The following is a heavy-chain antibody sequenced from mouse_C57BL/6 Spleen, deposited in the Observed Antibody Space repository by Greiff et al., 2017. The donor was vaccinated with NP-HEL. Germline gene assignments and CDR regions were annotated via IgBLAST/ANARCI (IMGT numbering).Heavy chain of an antibody. V-gene: IGHV1-69*01. CDR3: ARMNYGRSFAY. Sequence: QVQLQQPGAELVMPGASVKLSCKASGYTFTSYWMHWVKQRPGQGLEWIGELDPSDSYTNYNQQFKGKSTLTVDKSSSTAYMQLSSLTSEDSAVYYCARMNYGRSFAYWGQGTLVTVSA. D-gene: IGHD1-1*01. CDR2: LDPSDSYT. J-gene: IGHJ3*01. CDR1: GYTFTSYW.